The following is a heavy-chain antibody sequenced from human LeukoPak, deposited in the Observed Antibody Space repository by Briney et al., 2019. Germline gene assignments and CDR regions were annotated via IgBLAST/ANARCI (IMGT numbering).Heavy chain of an antibody. Sequence: PGGSLRLSCAASGFTFSTYSLNWVRQAPGKGLEWVSAISGSGGSTYYADSVKGRFTISRDNSKNTLYLQMNSLRAEDTAVYYCAKDGSGWPPDYFQHWGQGTLVTVSS. CDR3: AKDGSGWPPDYFQH. CDR2: ISGSGGST. D-gene: IGHD6-19*01. V-gene: IGHV3-23*01. CDR1: GFTFSTYS. J-gene: IGHJ1*01.